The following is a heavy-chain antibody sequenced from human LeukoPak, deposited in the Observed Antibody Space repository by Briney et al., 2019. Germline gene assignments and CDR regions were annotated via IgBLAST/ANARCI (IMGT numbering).Heavy chain of an antibody. D-gene: IGHD3-22*01. CDR1: GYIFSNYG. CDR2: ISGYNGDT. V-gene: IGHV1-18*01. Sequence: ASVKVSCKASGYIFSNYGISWVRQAPGQGLEWMGWISGYNGDTNYAQKFRGRVTMTTDKSTSTAYLDLRSLRSDDTAVYYCATLSGGQVSGTSSPARKRRMLLPPTAVPSGPTYYYYMDVWGKGTTVTVSS. J-gene: IGHJ6*03. CDR3: ATLSGGQVSGTSSPARKRRMLLPPTAVPSGPTYYYYMDV.